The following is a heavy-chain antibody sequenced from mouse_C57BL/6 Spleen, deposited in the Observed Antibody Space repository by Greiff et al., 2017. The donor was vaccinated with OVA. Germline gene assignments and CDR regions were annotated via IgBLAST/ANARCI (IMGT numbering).Heavy chain of an antibody. D-gene: IGHD4-1*01. Sequence: HLVESGGGLVQPKGSLKLSCAASGFSFNTYAMNWVRQAPGKGLEWVARIRSKSNNYATYYADSVKDRFTISRDDSESMLYLQMNNLKTEDTAMYYCVRHELTGYYFDYWGQGTTLTVSS. CDR3: VRHELTGYYFDY. CDR2: IRSKSNNYAT. V-gene: IGHV10-1*01. J-gene: IGHJ2*01. CDR1: GFSFNTYA.